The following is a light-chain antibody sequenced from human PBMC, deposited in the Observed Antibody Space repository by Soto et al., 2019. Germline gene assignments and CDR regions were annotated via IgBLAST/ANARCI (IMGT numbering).Light chain of an antibody. J-gene: IGKJ1*01. Sequence: EIVLTQSPGTLSLSPGERATLSCRASQSVNSTFLAWYQQKPGQAPRLLIYSASSRATGIPDRFSGSGSGADFTLTISRLEPEDFAVYYCQQYGSSPWTFGQGTKVDIK. CDR3: QQYGSSPWT. V-gene: IGKV3-20*01. CDR2: SAS. CDR1: QSVNSTF.